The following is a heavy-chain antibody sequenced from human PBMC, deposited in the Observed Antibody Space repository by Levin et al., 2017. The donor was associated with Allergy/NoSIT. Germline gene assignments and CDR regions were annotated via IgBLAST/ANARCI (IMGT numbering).Heavy chain of an antibody. J-gene: IGHJ4*02. CDR3: ARDMETYDFWSASDY. CDR1: GFTFSSYS. CDR2: IGSSSAYI. Sequence: NAGGSLRLSCAASGFTFSSYSMNWVRQAPGKGLEWVSSIGSSSAYIYYADSVKGRFTTSRVNAKNSLYLQLNSLRAEDTAVYYCARDMETYDFWSASDYWGQGTLVTVSS. V-gene: IGHV3-21*01. D-gene: IGHD3-3*01.